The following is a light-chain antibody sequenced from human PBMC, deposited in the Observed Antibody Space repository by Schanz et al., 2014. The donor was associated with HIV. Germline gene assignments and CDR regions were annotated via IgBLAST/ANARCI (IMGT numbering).Light chain of an antibody. CDR1: QSIGSN. J-gene: IGKJ1*01. CDR2: GAS. V-gene: IGKV3-15*01. CDR3: QQYSNWPWT. Sequence: EIVLTQSPGTLSLSPGERATLSCRASQSIGSNLAWYQQKPGQAPRLLIYGASTRAAGIPARFSGSGSGTEFTLTISSLQSEDFAVYYCQQYSNWPWTFGLGTRVEIK.